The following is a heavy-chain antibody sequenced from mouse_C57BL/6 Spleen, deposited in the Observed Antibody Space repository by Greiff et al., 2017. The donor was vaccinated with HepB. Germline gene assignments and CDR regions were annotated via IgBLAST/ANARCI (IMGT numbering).Heavy chain of an antibody. CDR1: GYTFTDYE. CDR3: TGAYYDYDVGAY. CDR2: IDPETGGT. Sequence: QVQLQQSGAELVRPGASVTLSCKASGYTFTDYEMHWVKQTPVHGLEWIGAIDPETGGTAYNQKFKGKAILTADKSSSTAYMELRSLTSEDSAVYYCTGAYYDYDVGAYWGQGTLVTVSA. V-gene: IGHV1-15*01. J-gene: IGHJ3*01. D-gene: IGHD2-4*01.